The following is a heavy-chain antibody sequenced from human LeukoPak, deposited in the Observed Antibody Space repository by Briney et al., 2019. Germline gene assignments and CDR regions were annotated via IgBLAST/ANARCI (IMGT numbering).Heavy chain of an antibody. J-gene: IGHJ4*02. CDR1: GFTFSTFA. Sequence: PVGSLRLSCTASGFTFSTFAMHWVRQAPGKGPEYVSRITGDGGVTCYGESVKGRFTISRDNSKNILYLQMSSLREEDMAVYYCGWRARSEGIIVWAASVGYFFDWLGQGALV. V-gene: IGHV3-64*02. CDR3: GWRARSEGIIVWAASVGYFFDW. CDR2: ITGDGGVT. D-gene: IGHD3-16*01.